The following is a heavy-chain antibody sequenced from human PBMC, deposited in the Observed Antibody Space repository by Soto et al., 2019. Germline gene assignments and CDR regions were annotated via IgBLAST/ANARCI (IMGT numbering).Heavy chain of an antibody. Sequence: PGGSLRLSCAASGFTFSSYSMNWVRQAPGKGLEWVSSISSGSSYIYYADSVKGRFTISRDNAKNSLYLQMNSLRAEDTAVYYCVKDKKYDILSAWDALDIWGHGTLVTVSS. CDR1: GFTFSSYS. J-gene: IGHJ3*02. D-gene: IGHD3-9*01. V-gene: IGHV3-21*06. CDR3: VKDKKYDILSAWDALDI. CDR2: ISSGSSYI.